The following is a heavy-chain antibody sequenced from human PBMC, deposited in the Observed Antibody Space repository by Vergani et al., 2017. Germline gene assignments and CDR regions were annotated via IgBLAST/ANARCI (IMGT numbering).Heavy chain of an antibody. Sequence: QVQLVQSGAEVKKPGSSVKVSCKASGGTFSSYTISWVRQAPGQGLEWMGRIIPILGIANYAQKFQGRVTITADKSTSTAYMELSSLRSEDTAVYYCAIEYSSSAGPDYYYYYYMDVWGKGTTVTVSS. D-gene: IGHD6-6*01. CDR2: IIPILGIA. J-gene: IGHJ6*03. CDR1: GGTFSSYT. CDR3: AIEYSSSAGPDYYYYYYMDV. V-gene: IGHV1-69*08.